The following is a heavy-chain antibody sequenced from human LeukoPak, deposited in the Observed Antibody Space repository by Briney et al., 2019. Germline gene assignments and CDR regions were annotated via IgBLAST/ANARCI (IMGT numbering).Heavy chain of an antibody. J-gene: IGHJ5*02. CDR3: QRVTRYPGIAVAGFDP. Sequence: SETLSLTCAVSGGSIDSDNYYWGWIRRPPGKGLEWIGHMHYTGNTQHNPSLKSRVIISVDMSKNQFSLKLSSVTAADTAVYYCQRVTRYPGIAVAGFDPWGQGTLVTVSS. CDR2: MHYTGNT. V-gene: IGHV4-39*01. D-gene: IGHD6-13*01. CDR1: GGSIDSDNYY.